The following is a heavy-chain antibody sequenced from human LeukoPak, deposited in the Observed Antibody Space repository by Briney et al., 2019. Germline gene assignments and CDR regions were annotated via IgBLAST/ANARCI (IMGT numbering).Heavy chain of an antibody. CDR1: GGSISSYY. J-gene: IGHJ3*02. V-gene: IGHV4-4*07. Sequence: SETLSLTCTVSGGSISSYYWSWIRQPARKGLEWMGRSYTSGSTNYNPSLKSRVTMSVDTSKNPFSLTLSSVTAAPPAVYYCARGHSSRWYLAFDIWGQGTMVTVSS. CDR2: SYTSGST. D-gene: IGHD6-13*01. CDR3: ARGHSSRWYLAFDI.